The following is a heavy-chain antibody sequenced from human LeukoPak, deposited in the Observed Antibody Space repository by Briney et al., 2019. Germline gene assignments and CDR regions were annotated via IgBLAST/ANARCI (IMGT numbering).Heavy chain of an antibody. CDR3: AGGFQKALFDC. D-gene: IGHD3-10*01. CDR1: GFTFDDYG. CDR2: INRNGGST. Sequence: GGSLRLSCEASGFTFDDYGMSWVRQPPGKGLEWVSGINRNGGSTDYADSVKGRFTISRDNAKNSHFLQMKSLRVEDTALYYCAGGFQKALFDCGGKEPLVTFSS. V-gene: IGHV3-20*04. J-gene: IGHJ4*02.